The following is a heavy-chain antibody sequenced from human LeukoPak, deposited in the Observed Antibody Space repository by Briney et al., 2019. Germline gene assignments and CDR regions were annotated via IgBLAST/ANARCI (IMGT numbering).Heavy chain of an antibody. Sequence: GGSLRLSCAASGFTFSSYEMNWVRQAPGKGLEWVSYISSSGSTIYYADSVKGRFTISRDNAKNTLYLQMNSLRAEDTAVYYCARATTAIYDSSGFATFDIWGQGTMVTVSS. J-gene: IGHJ3*02. V-gene: IGHV3-48*03. CDR1: GFTFSSYE. CDR3: ARATTAIYDSSGFATFDI. D-gene: IGHD3-22*01. CDR2: ISSSGSTI.